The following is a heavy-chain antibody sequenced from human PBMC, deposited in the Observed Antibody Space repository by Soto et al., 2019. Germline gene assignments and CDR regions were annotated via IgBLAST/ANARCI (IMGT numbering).Heavy chain of an antibody. Sequence: QVQLVESGVGVVQPGRSLRLSCAASGFTFSSYGMHWVRQAPGKGLEWVAVISYDGSNKYYADSVKGRFTISRDNSKNTLYLQMNSLRAEDTAVYYCARLTVTTGSRDYWGQGTLVTVSS. V-gene: IGHV3-30*03. CDR1: GFTFSSYG. CDR3: ARLTVTTGSRDY. D-gene: IGHD4-4*01. J-gene: IGHJ4*02. CDR2: ISYDGSNK.